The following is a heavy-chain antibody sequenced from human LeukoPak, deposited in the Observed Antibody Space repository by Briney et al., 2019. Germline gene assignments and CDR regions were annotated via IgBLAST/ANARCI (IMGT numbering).Heavy chain of an antibody. Sequence: GGSLRLSCAASGFTFSSYWMSWVRQAPGKGLEWVAVISYDGTNKYYADSVKGRFTISRDTSKNTLFLQMNSLRAEDTAVYYCARARIRLGGWYAFDYWGQGTLVTVSS. J-gene: IGHJ4*02. CDR1: GFTFSSYW. CDR2: ISYDGTNK. D-gene: IGHD6-19*01. V-gene: IGHV3-30-3*01. CDR3: ARARIRLGGWYAFDY.